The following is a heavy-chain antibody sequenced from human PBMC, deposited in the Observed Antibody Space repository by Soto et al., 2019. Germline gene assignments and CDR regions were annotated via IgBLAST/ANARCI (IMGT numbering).Heavy chain of an antibody. CDR1: GGTFSSYA. Sequence: SVKVSCKASGGTFSSYAISWVRQAPGQGLEWMGGIIPIFGTANYAQKFQGRVTITADESTSTAYMELSSLRSEDTAVYYCAREKGGNSGNWFDPWGQGTLVTVSS. CDR3: AREKGGNSGNWFDP. J-gene: IGHJ5*02. CDR2: IIPIFGTA. D-gene: IGHD2-21*02. V-gene: IGHV1-69*13.